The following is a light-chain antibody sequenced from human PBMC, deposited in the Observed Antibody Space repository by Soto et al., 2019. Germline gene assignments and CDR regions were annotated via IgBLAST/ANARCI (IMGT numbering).Light chain of an antibody. V-gene: IGKV3-20*01. CDR2: GAS. CDR1: QSVRSGY. CDR3: HQYDNSPLT. J-gene: IGKJ4*01. Sequence: EIVLTQSPGTLSLSPGERATLSCMASQSVRSGYFAWYQQKPGQAPRLLIVGASSRATGIPDRFSGGGSGTDFTLTISRLEPEDFALYYCHQYDNSPLTFGGGTKVDIK.